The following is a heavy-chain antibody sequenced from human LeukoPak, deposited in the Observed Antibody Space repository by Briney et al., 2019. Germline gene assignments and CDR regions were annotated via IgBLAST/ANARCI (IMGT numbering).Heavy chain of an antibody. D-gene: IGHD6-13*01. J-gene: IGHJ4*02. CDR1: GGSFSGYY. CDR3: AKDLSWYFDY. Sequence: ETLSLTCAVYGGSFSGYYWSWIRQPPGKGLEWVSAISGSGGSTYYADSVKGRFTISRDNSKNTLYLQMNSLRAEDTAVYYCAKDLSWYFDYWGQGTLVTVSS. V-gene: IGHV3-23*01. CDR2: ISGSGGST.